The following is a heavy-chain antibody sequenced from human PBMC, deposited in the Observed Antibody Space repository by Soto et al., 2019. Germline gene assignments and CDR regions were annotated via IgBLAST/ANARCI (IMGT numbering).Heavy chain of an antibody. V-gene: IGHV3-11*01. J-gene: IGHJ4*01. CDR1: GFTFSDYY. CDR3: ARVNSGHEKHFEY. Sequence: GGSLRLSCAASGFTFSDYYMSWIRQAPGKGLEWVSYISSSGITIYSADSVKGRFTISRDNAKNSLYLQMNSLRAEDTTVYYCARVNSGHEKHFEYRGQGTLVTVSS. CDR2: ISSSGITI. D-gene: IGHD5-12*01.